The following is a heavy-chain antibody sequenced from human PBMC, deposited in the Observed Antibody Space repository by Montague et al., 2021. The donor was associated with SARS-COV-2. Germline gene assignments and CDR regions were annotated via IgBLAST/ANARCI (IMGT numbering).Heavy chain of an antibody. CDR1: SGSFSDFH. D-gene: IGHD3-3*01. J-gene: IGHJ3*01. CDR3: ARGQVTISGVLIFIPAAGHLDG. Sequence: SETLSLTCAVYSGSFSDFHWTWTRQSPAKGLEWIGENNHTGSATYNPSLKGRVSLSRDTSKNQFSLKLQSVPLADTAVYYCARGQVTISGVLIFIPAAGHLDGWGQGTSVTVSS. CDR2: NNHTGSA. V-gene: IGHV4-34*01.